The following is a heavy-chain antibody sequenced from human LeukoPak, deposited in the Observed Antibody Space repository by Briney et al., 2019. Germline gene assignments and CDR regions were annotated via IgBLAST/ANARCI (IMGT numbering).Heavy chain of an antibody. V-gene: IGHV3-74*01. Sequence: GGSLRLSCAASGFTFSSYWMHWVRQAPGKGLVWVSRINTDGSTLTYADSVKGRFTISRDNAKNTLSLQMNSLSDEDTAVYYCARELGVVVIGDAFDIWGQGTVVTVSS. CDR2: INTDGSTL. CDR3: ARELGVVVIGDAFDI. CDR1: GFTFSSYW. D-gene: IGHD3-22*01. J-gene: IGHJ3*02.